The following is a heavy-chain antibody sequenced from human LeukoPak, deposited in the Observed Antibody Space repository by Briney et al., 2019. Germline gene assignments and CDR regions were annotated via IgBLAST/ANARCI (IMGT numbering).Heavy chain of an antibody. CDR3: ARQTGSGLFILP. D-gene: IGHD3/OR15-3a*01. V-gene: IGHV4-39*01. CDR2: IYYSGNT. J-gene: IGHJ4*02. Sequence: SETLSLTCTVSGDSISTSNSYWGWIRQPPGKGLEWIGSIYYSGNTYYNASLKSQVSISIDTSKDQFSLRLTSVTAADTAVYYCARQTGSGLFILPGGQGTLVTVSS. CDR1: GDSISTSNSY.